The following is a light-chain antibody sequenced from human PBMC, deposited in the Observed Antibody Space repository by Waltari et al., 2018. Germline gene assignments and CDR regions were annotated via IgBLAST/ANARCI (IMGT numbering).Light chain of an antibody. V-gene: IGLV2-14*01. J-gene: IGLJ2*01. CDR1: SSDVGGHPY. CDR2: DVS. Sequence: QSALTQPASVSGSPGQSITISCTGTSSDVGGHPYVSWYQQHPGEAPKLIIYDVSSRPSGVSPRFSASRSGNTASLTISGLLTEDEADYYCSSYSSVTNVVFGGGTKLTVL. CDR3: SSYSSVTNVV.